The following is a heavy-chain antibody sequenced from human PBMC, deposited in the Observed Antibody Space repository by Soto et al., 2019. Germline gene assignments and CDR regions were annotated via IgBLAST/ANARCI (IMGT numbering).Heavy chain of an antibody. CDR3: ARDPGYKLLSYYYYGMDV. V-gene: IGHV1-18*04. J-gene: IGHJ6*02. D-gene: IGHD2-2*01. CDR2: ISANSGST. CDR1: GYIFTDYY. Sequence: ASVKFSCKASGYIFTDYYMHWVRQAPGQELGWMGRISANSGSTNYAQKLQGRVTMTTDTSTSTAYMELRSLRSDDTAVYYCARDPGYKLLSYYYYGMDVWGQGTTVTVSS.